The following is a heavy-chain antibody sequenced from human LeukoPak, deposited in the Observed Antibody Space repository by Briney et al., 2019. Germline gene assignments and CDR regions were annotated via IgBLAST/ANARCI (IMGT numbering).Heavy chain of an antibody. V-gene: IGHV3-23*01. CDR1: GLTFSSYA. CDR2: ISVSGGST. D-gene: IGHD6-13*01. J-gene: IGHJ4*02. CDR3: ASLRVAAAGYYFDY. Sequence: PGGSLRLSCAASGLTFSSYAMSWVRQAPGKGLEWVSSISVSGGSTYYADSVKGRFTISRDNSKNTLYLQMNSLRAEDTAVYYCASLRVAAAGYYFDYWGQGALVTVSS.